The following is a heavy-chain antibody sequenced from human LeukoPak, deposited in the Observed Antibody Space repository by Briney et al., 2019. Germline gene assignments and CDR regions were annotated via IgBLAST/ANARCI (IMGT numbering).Heavy chain of an antibody. CDR2: IYYSGST. J-gene: IGHJ4*02. CDR1: GGSISSSSYY. D-gene: IGHD5-18*01. V-gene: IGHV4-39*01. Sequence: SETLSLTCTVSGGSISSSSYYWGWIREPPGKGLEWIGSIYYSGSTYYNPSLKSRVTISVDTSKNQFSLKLSSVTAADTAVYYCVRLLRAAMAFDYWGQGTLVTVSS. CDR3: VRLLRAAMAFDY.